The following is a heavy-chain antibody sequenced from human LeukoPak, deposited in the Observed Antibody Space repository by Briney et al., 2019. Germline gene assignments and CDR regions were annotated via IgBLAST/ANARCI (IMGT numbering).Heavy chain of an antibody. CDR2: FDPEDGET. CDR3: ATGWGVYVDSHPTKYFQH. J-gene: IGHJ1*01. V-gene: IGHV1-24*01. Sequence: ASVKVSCKVSGYTLTELSMHWVRQAPGKGLEWMGGFDPEDGETIYAQKFQGRVTMTEDTSTDTAYMELSSLRSEDTAVYYCATGWGVYVDSHPTKYFQHWGQGTLVTVSS. D-gene: IGHD2-8*01. CDR1: GYTLTELS.